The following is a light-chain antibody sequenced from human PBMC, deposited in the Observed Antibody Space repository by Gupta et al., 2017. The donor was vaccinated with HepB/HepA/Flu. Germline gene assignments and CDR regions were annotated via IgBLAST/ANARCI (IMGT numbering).Light chain of an antibody. CDR3: NSYSSSNTLVV. V-gene: IGLV2-14*03. CDR1: SSDVGGYEY. CDR2: DVS. Sequence: QSALTQPASVSGSPGQSITISCTGSSSDVGGYEYVSWYQQHPGKAPKLIIFDVSDRPSGVSNRFSGSKSGNTASLTISRLLAEDEAHYYCNSYSSSNTLVVFGGGTKLT. J-gene: IGLJ2*01.